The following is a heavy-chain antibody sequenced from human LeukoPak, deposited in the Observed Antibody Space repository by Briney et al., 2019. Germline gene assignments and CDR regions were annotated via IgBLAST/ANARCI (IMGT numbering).Heavy chain of an antibody. CDR3: AKRGYYYDSSGYYYFDY. CDR2: INSSGGST. J-gene: IGHJ4*02. CDR1: GFTFSSYA. Sequence: GGSLRLSCAASGFTFSSYAMSWVRQAPGKGLEWVSAINSSGGSTYSADSVKGRFTISRDNSKNTLYLQMNSLRAEDTAVYYCAKRGYYYDSSGYYYFDYWGQGTLVTVS. V-gene: IGHV3-23*01. D-gene: IGHD3-22*01.